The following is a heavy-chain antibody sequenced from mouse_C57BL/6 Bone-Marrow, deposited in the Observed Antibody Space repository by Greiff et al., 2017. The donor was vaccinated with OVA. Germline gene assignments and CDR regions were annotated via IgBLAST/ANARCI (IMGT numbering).Heavy chain of an antibody. V-gene: IGHV1-63*01. CDR2: IYPGGGYT. D-gene: IGHD1-1*01. Sequence: VKLQESGAELVRPGTSVKMSCKASGYTFTNYWIGWAKQRPGHGLEWIGDIYPGGGYTNYNEKFKGKATLTADKSSSTAYMQFSSLTSEDSAIYYCARRDGSYYFDYWGQGTTLTVSS. CDR3: ARRDGSYYFDY. J-gene: IGHJ2*01. CDR1: GYTFTNYW.